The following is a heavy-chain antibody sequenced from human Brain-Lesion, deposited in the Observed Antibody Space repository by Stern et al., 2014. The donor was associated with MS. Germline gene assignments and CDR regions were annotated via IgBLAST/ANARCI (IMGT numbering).Heavy chain of an antibody. V-gene: IGHV3-30*01. CDR3: ARGGAVTTSDYYLDY. CDR1: GFTFSYHA. Sequence: VQLVESGGGVVQPGRSLRLSCAASGFTFSYHAMHWVRQAQGKGLEWVALISYDGSDKNDADSVKGRFPISRDNSRNTLYLQMNSLRVDDTAVYYCARGGAVTTSDYYLDYWGQGILVTVSS. CDR2: ISYDGSDK. D-gene: IGHD4-17*01. J-gene: IGHJ4*02.